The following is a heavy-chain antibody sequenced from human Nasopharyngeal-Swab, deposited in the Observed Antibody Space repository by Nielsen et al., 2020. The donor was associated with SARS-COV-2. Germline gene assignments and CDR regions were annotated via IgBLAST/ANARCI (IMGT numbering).Heavy chain of an antibody. D-gene: IGHD6-13*01. J-gene: IGHJ6*02. CDR3: ARDRQQGYYYGMDV. Sequence: GESLKISCAASGFTFSSYSMNWVRQAPGKGLEWVLSISSSSSYIYYADSVKGRFTISRDNAKNSLYLQMNSLRAEDTAVYYCARDRQQGYYYGMDVWGQGTTVTVSS. CDR1: GFTFSSYS. V-gene: IGHV3-21*01. CDR2: ISSSSSYI.